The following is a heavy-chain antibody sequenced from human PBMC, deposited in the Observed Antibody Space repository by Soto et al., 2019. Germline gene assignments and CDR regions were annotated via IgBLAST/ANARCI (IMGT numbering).Heavy chain of an antibody. CDR3: ARGNPVDAFDI. V-gene: IGHV1-8*02. CDR1: GYTFTGYY. CDR2: MNPNSGNT. Sequence: ASVKVSCKASGYTFTGYYMHWVRQATGQGLEWMGWMNPNSGNTGYAQKFQGRVTMTRNTSISTAYMELSSLRSEDTAVYYCARGNPVDAFDIWGQGTMVTVSS. J-gene: IGHJ3*02.